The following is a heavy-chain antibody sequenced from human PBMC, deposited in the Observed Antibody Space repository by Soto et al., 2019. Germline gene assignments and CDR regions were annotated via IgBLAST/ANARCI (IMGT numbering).Heavy chain of an antibody. J-gene: IGHJ4*02. CDR3: AHRRVYSGFDY. CDR2: IYWDDTK. D-gene: IGHD5-12*01. Sequence: QITLKESGPTLVKPTQTLTLTCTFSGFSLSTSGVGVGWIRQPPGKALEWLAVIYWDDTKHSSPSPKSRLTITKDTSKNQVVLTITNMDPVDTATYYSAHRRVYSGFDYWGQGTLVTVSS. CDR1: GFSLSTSGVG. V-gene: IGHV2-5*02.